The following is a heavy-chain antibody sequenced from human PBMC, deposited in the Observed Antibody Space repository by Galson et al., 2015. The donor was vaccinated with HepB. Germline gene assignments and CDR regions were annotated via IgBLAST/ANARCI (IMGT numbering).Heavy chain of an antibody. CDR3: AKAIVGAHWASHFDN. D-gene: IGHD1-26*01. V-gene: IGHV3-30*02. Sequence: SLRLSCAASGFNFNNFGMHWVRQVPGKGLEWVSFIRHNGRDKFYTDSVKGRFTISRDNSKNTLYLQMDTLRAEDTAVYYCAKAIVGAHWASHFDNWGQGTLVTVSS. CDR1: GFNFNNFG. CDR2: IRHNGRDK. J-gene: IGHJ4*02.